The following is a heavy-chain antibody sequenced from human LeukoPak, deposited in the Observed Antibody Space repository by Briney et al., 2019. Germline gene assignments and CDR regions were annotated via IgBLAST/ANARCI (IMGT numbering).Heavy chain of an antibody. CDR3: ARAVTSGSSLYFDY. J-gene: IGHJ4*02. Sequence: ASVNDSCMSSGYTFPNYHIHWVRPAPGQELAWMGIIDPSGGSTTYAQKFQGRVAMTRDTSTSTVYMELSSLRSEDTAVYYCARAVTSGSSLYFDYWGQGTLVTVSS. V-gene: IGHV1-46*01. CDR1: GYTFPNYH. CDR2: IDPSGGST. D-gene: IGHD1-26*01.